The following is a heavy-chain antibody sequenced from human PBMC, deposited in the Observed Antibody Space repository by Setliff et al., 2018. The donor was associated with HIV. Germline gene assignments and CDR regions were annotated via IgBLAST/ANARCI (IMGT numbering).Heavy chain of an antibody. CDR1: GFTFGDYA. V-gene: IGHV3-9*03. CDR2: VSWNSGSI. J-gene: IGHJ6*03. D-gene: IGHD3-22*01. CDR3: AKGYGATWLYYMDV. Sequence: GGSLRLSCAVSGFTFGDYAMHWVRQVPGKGLEWVSGVSWNSGSIGYADSVKGRFTISRDNAKNFLYLQMNSLRTEDMALYHCAKGYGATWLYYMDVWGKGTTVTVSS.